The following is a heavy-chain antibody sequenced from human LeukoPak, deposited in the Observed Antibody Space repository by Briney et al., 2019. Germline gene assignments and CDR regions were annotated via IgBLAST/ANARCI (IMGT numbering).Heavy chain of an antibody. J-gene: IGHJ4*02. Sequence: PGGSLRLSCAASGSIFSSFSVNWVRQAPGKGLEWVSSISTSGGLSSIYYADSVKGRFTISRDNAKNSLYLQMNSLGAEDTAVYYCARDITPGIAAAGTQVGYWGQGTLVTVSS. CDR1: GSIFSSFS. CDR3: ARDITPGIAAAGTQVGY. CDR2: ISTSGGLSSI. V-gene: IGHV3-21*01. D-gene: IGHD6-13*01.